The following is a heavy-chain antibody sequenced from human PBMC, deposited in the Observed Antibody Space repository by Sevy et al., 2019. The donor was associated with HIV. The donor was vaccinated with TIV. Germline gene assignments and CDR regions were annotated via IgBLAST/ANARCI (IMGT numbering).Heavy chain of an antibody. CDR3: ARAPSGSQGPGQYFQH. J-gene: IGHJ1*01. V-gene: IGHV1-18*01. CDR2: IRTRNT. Sequence: ASVKVSCKASGYSFTSDGITWVRQAPGQGLEWMGWIRTRNTNYPQKLQGRVTLTTDTSTSTVYMELRSLRSDDTAVYYCARAPSGSQGPGQYFQHWGQGSLVTVSS. D-gene: IGHD1-26*01. CDR1: GYSFTSDG.